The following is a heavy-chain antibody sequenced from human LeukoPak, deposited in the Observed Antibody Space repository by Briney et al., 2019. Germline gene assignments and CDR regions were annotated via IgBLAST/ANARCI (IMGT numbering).Heavy chain of an antibody. D-gene: IGHD4-17*01. Sequence: PGGSLRLSCAASGFTFSSYWMHWVRQAPGKGLVWVSRINSDGSSTSYADSGKGRFTISRANAKNTLYLQMNSLRAEDTAVYYCARVGDYGDLNDYWGQGTLVTVSS. V-gene: IGHV3-74*01. J-gene: IGHJ4*02. CDR3: ARVGDYGDLNDY. CDR2: INSDGSST. CDR1: GFTFSSYW.